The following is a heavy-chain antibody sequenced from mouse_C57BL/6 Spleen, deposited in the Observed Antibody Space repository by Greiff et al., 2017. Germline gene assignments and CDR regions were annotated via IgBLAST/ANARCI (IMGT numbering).Heavy chain of an antibody. Sequence: VQLVESGPELVKPGASVKLSCKASGYTFTGSDINWVKQRPGQGLAWIGWIYPRDGSTKYNEKFKGKATLTVDTSSSTAYMELHSLTSEDSAVYFCARSDRGLYDYDFAMDYWGQGTSVTVSS. CDR2: IYPRDGST. D-gene: IGHD2-4*01. CDR3: ARSDRGLYDYDFAMDY. J-gene: IGHJ4*01. V-gene: IGHV1-85*01. CDR1: GYTFTGSD.